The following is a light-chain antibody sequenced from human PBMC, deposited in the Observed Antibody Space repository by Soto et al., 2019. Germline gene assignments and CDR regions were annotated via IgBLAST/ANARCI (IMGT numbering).Light chain of an antibody. Sequence: DIQMTQSPSSLSASVGDRVTITCRASQSITTCLNWYQQKPGNAPKLLIYAASSVQRGVPSRFSGSGYGTDFTLTISSLQPEYFATYFCQQSDTTPYTFGQGTKLEIK. CDR1: QSITTC. V-gene: IGKV1-39*01. CDR3: QQSDTTPYT. J-gene: IGKJ2*01. CDR2: AAS.